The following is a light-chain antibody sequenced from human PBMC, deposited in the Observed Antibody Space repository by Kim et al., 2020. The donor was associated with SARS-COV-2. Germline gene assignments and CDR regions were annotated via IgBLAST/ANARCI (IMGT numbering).Light chain of an antibody. CDR3: QQYGSTPPLT. J-gene: IGKJ4*01. CDR2: GAT. V-gene: IGKV3-20*01. CDR1: QLVHSNY. Sequence: EIVLTQSPGTLSLSPGETATLSCRASQLVHSNYLAWYRQRRGQAPTLLIYGATRRATGVPDRFRGSGSGADFTLTISGLEPEDFAVYYCQQYGSTPPLTFGGGTKVDIK.